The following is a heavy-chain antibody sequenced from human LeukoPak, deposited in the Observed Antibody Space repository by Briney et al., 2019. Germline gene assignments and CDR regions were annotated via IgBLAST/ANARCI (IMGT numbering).Heavy chain of an antibody. V-gene: IGHV4-39*07. CDR2: IYYSGST. J-gene: IGHJ4*02. D-gene: IGHD6-6*01. CDR3: ARVTSSSPSNYSDY. CDR1: GGSISSSSYY. Sequence: PSETLSLTCTVSGGSISSSSYYWGWIRQPPGKGLEWIGSIYYSGSTYYNPSLKSRVTISVDTSKNQFSLKLSSVTAADTAVYYCARVTSSSPSNYSDYWGQGTLVTVSS.